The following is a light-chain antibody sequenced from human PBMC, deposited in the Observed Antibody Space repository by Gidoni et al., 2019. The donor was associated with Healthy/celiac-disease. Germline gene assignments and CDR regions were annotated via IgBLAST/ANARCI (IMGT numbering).Light chain of an antibody. CDR1: ALPKQY. CDR2: KDS. J-gene: IGLJ7*01. V-gene: IGLV3-25*02. Sequence: SYELTQPPSVSVSPGQTARITCSGDALPKQYAYWYQQKPGQAPVLVLYKDSERPSGIPERFSGSSSGKTVTLTISGVQAEDEADYYCQSADSSGTYAVFGGGTQLTVL. CDR3: QSADSSGTYAV.